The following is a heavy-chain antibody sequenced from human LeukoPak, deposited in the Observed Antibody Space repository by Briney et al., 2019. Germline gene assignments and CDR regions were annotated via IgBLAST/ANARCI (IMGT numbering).Heavy chain of an antibody. Sequence: GGSLRLSCTASGFTLTHYGMHWVRQAPGKGLEWVAFIQYDESNKCYADSVKGRFTFSRDNSKNTMYLQMISLRAEDTAVYFCAKSPIAAPRYNFMDVWGKGTMVIVSS. CDR3: AKSPIAAPRYNFMDV. CDR2: IQYDESNK. D-gene: IGHD6-13*01. J-gene: IGHJ6*03. V-gene: IGHV3-30*02. CDR1: GFTLTHYG.